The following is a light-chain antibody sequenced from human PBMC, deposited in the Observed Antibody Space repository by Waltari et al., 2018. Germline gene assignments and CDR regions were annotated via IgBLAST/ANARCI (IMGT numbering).Light chain of an antibody. Sequence: DVVMTQSPLTLPVTIGQPASISCKSSQRLVHSDGNTHLNWFQQRPGQSPRRLIYRVSKRDSGVPDRFSGSGSGTDFTLKSSRVEAEDVWVYDCMQGTHWPYTFSQGTKLDIK. CDR1: QRLVHSDGNTH. V-gene: IGKV2-30*02. CDR3: MQGTHWPYT. J-gene: IGKJ2*01. CDR2: RVS.